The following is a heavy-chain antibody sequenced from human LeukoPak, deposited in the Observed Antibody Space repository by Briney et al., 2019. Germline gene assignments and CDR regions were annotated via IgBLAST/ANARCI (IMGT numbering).Heavy chain of an antibody. CDR2: INSDGGTT. CDR1: GFTFGTYW. Sequence: GGSLRLSCGASGFTFGTYWMHWVRQAPGKGLVWVSGINSDGGTTTYADSVKGRFTISRDNAKNTLCLQMNNLRAEGTAIYYCATDYYVSGSYYRLFYWGQGTLVTVSS. CDR3: ATDYYVSGSYYRLFY. J-gene: IGHJ4*02. D-gene: IGHD3-10*01. V-gene: IGHV3-74*01.